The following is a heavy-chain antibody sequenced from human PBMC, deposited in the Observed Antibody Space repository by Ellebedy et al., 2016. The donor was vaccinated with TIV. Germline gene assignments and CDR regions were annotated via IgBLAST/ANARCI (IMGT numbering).Heavy chain of an antibody. Sequence: ASVKVSXKASGYTFTGYYMHWVRQAPGQGLEWMGWINPNSGGTNYAQKFQGRVTMTRDTSISTAYMELSRLRSEDTAVYYCARGGAQWLADDSYYYYYMDVWGKGTTVTVSS. CDR2: INPNSGGT. J-gene: IGHJ6*03. CDR1: GYTFTGYY. CDR3: ARGGAQWLADDSYYYYYMDV. D-gene: IGHD6-19*01. V-gene: IGHV1-2*02.